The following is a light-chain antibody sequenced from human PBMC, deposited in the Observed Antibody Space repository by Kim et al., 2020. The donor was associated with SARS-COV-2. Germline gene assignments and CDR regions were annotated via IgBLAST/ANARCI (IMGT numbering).Light chain of an antibody. CDR2: AAS. CDR1: QGINNY. CDR3: QQYNSYPPT. V-gene: IGKV1-16*02. Sequence: DIQMTQSPSSLSASVGDRVTITCRASQGINNYLAWFQQKPGKATKSLIYAASSLQSGVPSKFSGSGSGTDFTLTISSLQPEDFATYYCQQYNSYPPTFGGGTKVDIK. J-gene: IGKJ4*01.